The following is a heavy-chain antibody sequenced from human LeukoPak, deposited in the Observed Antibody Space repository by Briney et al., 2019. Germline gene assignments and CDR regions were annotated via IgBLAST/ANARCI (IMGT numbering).Heavy chain of an antibody. Sequence: PGGSLSLSCVASGFPVNSTYMNWVRQAPGKGLKWVSVIHSGGSTYYADSVKGRFTISRDTSKNMLYLQMNSLRPEDTALYYCARDKKRNSYGHNYYGMDVWGQGTTVTVSS. J-gene: IGHJ6*02. CDR3: ARDKKRNSYGHNYYGMDV. D-gene: IGHD5-18*01. CDR1: GFPVNSTY. CDR2: IHSGGST. V-gene: IGHV3-66*02.